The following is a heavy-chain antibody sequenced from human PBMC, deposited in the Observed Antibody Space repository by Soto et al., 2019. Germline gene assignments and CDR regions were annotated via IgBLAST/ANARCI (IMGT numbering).Heavy chain of an antibody. V-gene: IGHV3-21*01. CDR3: ARDPGFGELPMALELRSGPYYYGMDV. CDR2: ISSSSSYI. J-gene: IGHJ6*02. Sequence: GGSLRLSCAASGFTFSSYSMNWVRQAPGKGLEWVSSISSSSSYIYYADSVKGRFTISRDNAKNSLYLQMSSLRAEDTAVYYCARDPGFGELPMALELRSGPYYYGMDVWGQGTTVTVYS. D-gene: IGHD3-10*01. CDR1: GFTFSSYS.